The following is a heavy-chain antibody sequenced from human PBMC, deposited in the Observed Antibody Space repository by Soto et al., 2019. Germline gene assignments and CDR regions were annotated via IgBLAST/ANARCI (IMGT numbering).Heavy chain of an antibody. CDR1: GFTFSNYG. J-gene: IGHJ4*02. CDR2: MSDDGDKR. Sequence: PGGSLRLSCVGSGFTFSNYGMHWVRQPPGKGLEWVALMSDDGDKRYYADSVRGRLIISRDNSKDTLYLQMNSLGPDDTAVYFCAKARVRIVGANSFDYWGQGTPVTSPQ. V-gene: IGHV3-30*18. D-gene: IGHD1-26*01. CDR3: AKARVRIVGANSFDY.